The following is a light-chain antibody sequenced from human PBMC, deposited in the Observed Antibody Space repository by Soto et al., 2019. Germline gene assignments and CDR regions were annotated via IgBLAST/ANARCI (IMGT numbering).Light chain of an antibody. Sequence: IVLTQSPGTLSLSPGERATLSCRASQSVSSSYLAWYQQKPGQAPRLLIYGASSRATGIPDRFSGSGSGTDFTLTISSLQPEDFGTYYCQQSFSTPRTFGQGTKVDVK. CDR1: QSVSSSY. J-gene: IGKJ1*01. CDR3: QQSFSTPRT. CDR2: GAS. V-gene: IGKV3-20*01.